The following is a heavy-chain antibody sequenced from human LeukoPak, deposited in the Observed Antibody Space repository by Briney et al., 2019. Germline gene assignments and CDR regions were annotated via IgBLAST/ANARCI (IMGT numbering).Heavy chain of an antibody. Sequence: GGSLRLSCAASGFTFSSYSMSWVRQAPGKGLEWVSVLYSSGATYYADSVKGRFTVSRDNSKNTVNLQMNSLRAEDTAVYYCARLQGTGTAWFDPWGQGTLVTVSS. J-gene: IGHJ5*02. D-gene: IGHD1-7*01. CDR2: LYSSGAT. V-gene: IGHV3-53*01. CDR1: GFTFSSYS. CDR3: ARLQGTGTAWFDP.